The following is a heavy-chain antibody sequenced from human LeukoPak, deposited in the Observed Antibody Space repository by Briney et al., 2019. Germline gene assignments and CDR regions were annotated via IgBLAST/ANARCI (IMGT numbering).Heavy chain of an antibody. Sequence: TGGSLRLSCAASGFTFSNYGMHWVRQAPGKGLEWVAVISYDGSNKYYADSVKGRFTISRDNSKNTLYLQMNSLRAEDTAVYYCARGLLTSPFDYWGQGTLVTVSS. CDR3: ARGLLTSPFDY. D-gene: IGHD2-21*02. J-gene: IGHJ4*02. CDR2: ISYDGSNK. V-gene: IGHV3-30*03. CDR1: GFTFSNYG.